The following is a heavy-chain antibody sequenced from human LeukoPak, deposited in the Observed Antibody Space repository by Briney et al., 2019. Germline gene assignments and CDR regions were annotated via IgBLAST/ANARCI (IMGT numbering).Heavy chain of an antibody. D-gene: IGHD2-2*03. J-gene: IGHJ4*02. CDR3: ARGLEALDI. Sequence: GGSLRLSCAASGFTFSSYGMHWVRQAPGKGLEWVSVIWYDGSKKDYTDSVKGRFTISRENAKNSLYLQMNSLRAGDTAVYYCARGLEALDIWGQGTLVTVSS. CDR2: IWYDGSKK. CDR1: GFTFSSYG. V-gene: IGHV3-33*01.